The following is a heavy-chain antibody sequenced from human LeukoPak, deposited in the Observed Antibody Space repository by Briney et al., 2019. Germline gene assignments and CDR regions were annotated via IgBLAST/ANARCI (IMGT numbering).Heavy chain of an antibody. Sequence: PGGSLRLSCAASGFTFSSYAMHWVRQAPGKGLEWVAVISYDGSNKYYADSVKGRFTISRDNSKNTLYLQMNSLRAEDTALYYCARGSGSYDYWGQGTLVTVSS. D-gene: IGHD1-26*01. CDR2: ISYDGSNK. CDR1: GFTFSSYA. J-gene: IGHJ4*02. CDR3: ARGSGSYDY. V-gene: IGHV3-30*04.